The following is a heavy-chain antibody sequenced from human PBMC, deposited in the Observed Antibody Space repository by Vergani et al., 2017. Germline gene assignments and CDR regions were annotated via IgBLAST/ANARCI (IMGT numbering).Heavy chain of an antibody. CDR1: GGPISSYY. CDR2: IYYSGST. V-gene: IGHV4-59*01. CDR3: ARGWVGDAFDI. Sequence: QVQLQESGPGLVKPSETLSLTCTVSGGPISSYYWSWIRPPPGKGLEWIGYIYYSGSTNYNPALKSRVTISVDTSKNQFSLKLSSVTAADTAVYYCARGWVGDAFDIWGQGTMVTVSS. J-gene: IGHJ3*02. D-gene: IGHD1-26*01.